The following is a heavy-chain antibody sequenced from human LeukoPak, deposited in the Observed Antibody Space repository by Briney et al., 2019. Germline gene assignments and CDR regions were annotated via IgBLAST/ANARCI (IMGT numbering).Heavy chain of an antibody. D-gene: IGHD5-12*01. Sequence: RAGGSLRLSCAASGFTFDDYGMSWVRQAPGKGLEWVSGINWNGGSTGYADSVKGRFTISRDNAKNSLYLQMNSLRAEDTALYYCARRGDVATTPYYYYYYMDVWGKGTTDTVSS. CDR1: GFTFDDYG. CDR3: ARRGDVATTPYYYYYYMDV. J-gene: IGHJ6*03. V-gene: IGHV3-20*04. CDR2: INWNGGST.